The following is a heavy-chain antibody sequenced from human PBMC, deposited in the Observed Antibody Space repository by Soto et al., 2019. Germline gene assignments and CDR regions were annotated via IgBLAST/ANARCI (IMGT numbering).Heavy chain of an antibody. CDR2: INAGNGNT. CDR3: ARVYCSGGSCYSGWFDP. CDR1: GYTFTSYA. V-gene: IGHV1-3*01. J-gene: IGHJ5*02. Sequence: ASVKVSCKASGYTFTSYAMHWVRQAPGQRLKWMGWINAGNGNTKYSQKFQGRVTITRDTSASTAYMELSSLRSEDTAVYYCARVYCSGGSCYSGWFDPWGQGTLVTVSS. D-gene: IGHD2-15*01.